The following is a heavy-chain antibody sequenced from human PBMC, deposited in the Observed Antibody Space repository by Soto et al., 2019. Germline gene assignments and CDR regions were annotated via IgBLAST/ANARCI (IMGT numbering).Heavy chain of an antibody. D-gene: IGHD6-6*01. J-gene: IGHJ6*02. V-gene: IGHV3-49*04. CDR2: IRSKAYGGTT. CDR3: TRVGRSSSSLLVMGMDV. Sequence: GGSLRHSCTASGFTFGDYAMSWVRQAPGKGLEWVGFIRSKAYGGTTEYAASVKGRFTISRDDSKSIAYLQMNSLKTEDTAVYYCTRVGRSSSSLLVMGMDVWGQGTTVTVSS. CDR1: GFTFGDYA.